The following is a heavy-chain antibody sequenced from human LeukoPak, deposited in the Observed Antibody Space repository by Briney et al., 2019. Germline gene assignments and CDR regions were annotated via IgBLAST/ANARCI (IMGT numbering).Heavy chain of an antibody. V-gene: IGHV3-23*01. Sequence: GGSLRLSCAASGFTFSSYAMSWVRQAPGKGLEWVSAISGSGGSTYYADSVKGRFTISRDNSKNTLYLQMNSLRAEDTAVYYGAKDNYYDSSGYLDYWGHGTLVTVSS. D-gene: IGHD3-22*01. CDR3: AKDNYYDSSGYLDY. J-gene: IGHJ4*01. CDR2: ISGSGGST. CDR1: GFTFSSYA.